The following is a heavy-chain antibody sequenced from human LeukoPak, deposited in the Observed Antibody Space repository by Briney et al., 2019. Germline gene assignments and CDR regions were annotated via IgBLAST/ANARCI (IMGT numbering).Heavy chain of an antibody. CDR2: IKQDGSEK. Sequence: GGSLRLSCAASGFTFSSYWMSWVRQAPGKGLEWVANIKQDGSEKSYVDSVKGQFTISRDNAKNSLDLQMNSLRAEDTAVYYCTKPSRIGYFDSSAHWGQGTLVTVSS. D-gene: IGHD3-22*01. V-gene: IGHV3-7*01. CDR1: GFTFSSYW. J-gene: IGHJ4*02. CDR3: TKPSRIGYFDSSAH.